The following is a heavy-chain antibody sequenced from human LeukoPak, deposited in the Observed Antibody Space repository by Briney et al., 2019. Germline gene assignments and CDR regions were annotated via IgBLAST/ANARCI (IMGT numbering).Heavy chain of an antibody. CDR3: AKGYCSGGSCWDYFDY. J-gene: IGHJ4*02. CDR2: VTGGGGTT. Sequence: GGSLRLSCAASGFTDTSNHMSWVRQAPGKGLEWVSTVTGGGGTTYYADSVKGRFTISRDDSKNTVYLQLNSLRADDTAVYYCAKGYCSGGSCWDYFDYWGQGALVTVSS. V-gene: IGHV3-23*01. D-gene: IGHD2-15*01. CDR1: GFTDTSNH.